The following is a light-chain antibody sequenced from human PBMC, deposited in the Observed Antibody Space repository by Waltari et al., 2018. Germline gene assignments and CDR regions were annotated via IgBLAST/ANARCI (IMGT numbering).Light chain of an antibody. CDR1: QGISNY. V-gene: IGKV1-27*01. Sequence: DIQMTQSPSSLSASVGDRVTITCRASQGISNYLAWYQQKPGKVPKLLIYGTSTLQSGVPSRFSGSGSGTDFTLTISSLQPEDVATYYCQRYNSARWTFGQGTKVEIK. CDR2: GTS. CDR3: QRYNSARWT. J-gene: IGKJ1*01.